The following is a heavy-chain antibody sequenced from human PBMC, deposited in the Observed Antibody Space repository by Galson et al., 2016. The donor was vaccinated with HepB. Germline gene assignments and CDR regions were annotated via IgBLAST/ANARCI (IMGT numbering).Heavy chain of an antibody. V-gene: IGHV6-1*01. CDR3: AKDRVNWNSPHFDY. D-gene: IGHD1-7*01. Sequence: CAISGDSVSSISATWNWIRQSPPRGLEWLGRTFYRSKWYKDYADSVKGRFTISRDNSKNMVYLQMNSLRADDTAVYYCAKDRVNWNSPHFDYWGQGTLVTVSS. CDR2: TFYRSKWYK. CDR1: GDSVSSISAT. J-gene: IGHJ4*02.